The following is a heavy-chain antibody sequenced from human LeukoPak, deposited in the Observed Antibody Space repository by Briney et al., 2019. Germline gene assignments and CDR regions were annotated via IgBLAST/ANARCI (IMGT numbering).Heavy chain of an antibody. J-gene: IGHJ4*02. V-gene: IGHV4-39*01. CDR1: GGSISSSSYY. Sequence: SETLSLTCTVSGGSISSSSYYWGWIRQPPGKGLEWIGSIYYSGSTYYNPSLKSRVTISVDTSKNQFSLKLSSVTAADTAVYYCARRGMPHSSSIRNYFDYWGQGTLVTVSS. CDR2: IYYSGST. D-gene: IGHD6-6*01. CDR3: ARRGMPHSSSIRNYFDY.